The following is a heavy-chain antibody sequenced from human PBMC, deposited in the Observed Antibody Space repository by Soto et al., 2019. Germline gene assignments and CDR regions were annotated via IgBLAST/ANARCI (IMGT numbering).Heavy chain of an antibody. D-gene: IGHD3-3*01. CDR3: ARKRITIFGGGYYYGMDV. Sequence: ASVKVSCKASGYTFTSYAMRWVRQAPGQRLEWMGWINAGNGNTKYSQKFQGRVTITRDTSASTAYMELSSLRSEDTAVYYCARKRITIFGGGYYYGMDVWGQGTTVTV. CDR2: INAGNGNT. V-gene: IGHV1-3*01. CDR1: GYTFTSYA. J-gene: IGHJ6*02.